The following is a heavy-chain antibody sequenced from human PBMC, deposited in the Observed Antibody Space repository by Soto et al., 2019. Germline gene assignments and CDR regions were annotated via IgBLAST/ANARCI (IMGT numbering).Heavy chain of an antibody. CDR2: IYYSGST. CDR1: GGSISSGGYY. CDR3: ARGTGIAARPPYHFDY. V-gene: IGHV4-31*03. Sequence: QVQLQESGPGLVKPSQTLSLTCTVSGGSISSGGYYWSWIRQHPGKGLEWIGYIYYSGSTYYNPSLKSRVTISVDTSKNQFSLKLSSVTAADTAVYYCARGTGIAARPPYHFDYWGQGTLVTVSS. J-gene: IGHJ4*02. D-gene: IGHD6-6*01.